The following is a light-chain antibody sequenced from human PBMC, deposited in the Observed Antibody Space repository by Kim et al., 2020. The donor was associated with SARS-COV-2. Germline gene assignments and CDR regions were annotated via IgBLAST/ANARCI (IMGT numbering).Light chain of an antibody. CDR1: QDIGSY. Sequence: DIQMTQSPSSLSASVGGRVTITCRASQDIGSYLGWYQHKPGEAPRRLIFPASNLQSGVPSRFSGSGSGTKFTLTISSLQPEDCATYFCEQFKSDPRTFGQGTKVDIK. CDR3: EQFKSDPRT. J-gene: IGKJ1*01. V-gene: IGKV1-17*01. CDR2: PAS.